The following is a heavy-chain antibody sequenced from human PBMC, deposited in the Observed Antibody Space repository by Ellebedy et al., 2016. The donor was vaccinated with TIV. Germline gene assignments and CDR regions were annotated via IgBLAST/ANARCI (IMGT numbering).Heavy chain of an antibody. V-gene: IGHV3-23*01. CDR1: GFTFRHHA. CDR3: AKAGYGSGNFYTQNFDS. D-gene: IGHD3-10*01. CDR2: MSGNGYVI. J-gene: IGHJ4*02. Sequence: PGGSLRLSCAASGFTFRHHAMNWVRQAPGKGLEWVSEMSGNGYVIKYADSAKGRFTISRDNSKSTLYLHMSSLRIEDTAVYYCAKAGYGSGNFYTQNFDSWGQGTLVTVSA.